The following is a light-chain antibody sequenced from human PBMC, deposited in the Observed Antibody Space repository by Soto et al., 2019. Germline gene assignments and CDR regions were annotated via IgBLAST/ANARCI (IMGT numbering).Light chain of an antibody. J-gene: IGKJ3*01. CDR3: QQYGGAPFT. CDR1: QSVTSNY. Sequence: EVVLTQSPGTLSLSPGEGATLSCRASQSVTSNYLAWYQQKPGQAPRLLIYGASSRATGIPDRFSGSGSGTDLTLTISRLEPEDFAVYYCQQYGGAPFTFGPGTKVDIK. V-gene: IGKV3-20*01. CDR2: GAS.